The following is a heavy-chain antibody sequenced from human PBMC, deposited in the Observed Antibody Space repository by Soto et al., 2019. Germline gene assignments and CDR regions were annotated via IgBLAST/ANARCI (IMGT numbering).Heavy chain of an antibody. V-gene: IGHV1-2*02. CDR3: ARYCPFWEGYCYGVDV. CDR2: INPNSGET. D-gene: IGHD3-3*01. CDR1: GYSFSGYY. J-gene: IGHJ6*02. Sequence: QVQLVQSGAEVKKPGASVQVSCKASGYSFSGYYIHWVRQAPGQGLEWMGWINPNSGETDYAQKFLGRVTMTRDTSISTAFMALSSRRPEDTVVYYCARYCPFWEGYCYGVDVWCQWTRVTVSS.